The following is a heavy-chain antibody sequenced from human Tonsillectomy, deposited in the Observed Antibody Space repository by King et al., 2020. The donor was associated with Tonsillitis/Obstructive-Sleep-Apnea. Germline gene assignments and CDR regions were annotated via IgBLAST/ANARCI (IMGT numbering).Heavy chain of an antibody. J-gene: IGHJ3*02. CDR3: AKDLIIAESGPPGDAFDI. CDR1: GFTFDDYA. D-gene: IGHD6-19*01. Sequence: VQLVESGGGLVQPGRSLRLSCAASGFTFDDYAMYWVRQAPGKGLEWVSGISWNSGRRAYADSVKGRFTISRDNAKKSLYLQMNSLRTEDTALYHCAKDLIIAESGPPGDAFDIWGQGTMVTVSS. CDR2: ISWNSGRR. V-gene: IGHV3-9*01.